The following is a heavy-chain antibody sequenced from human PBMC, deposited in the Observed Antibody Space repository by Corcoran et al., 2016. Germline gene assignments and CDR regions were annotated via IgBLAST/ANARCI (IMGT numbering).Heavy chain of an antibody. Sequence: QMQLVQSGPEVKKPGTSVKVSCKASGFTFTSSAVQWVRQARGQRLEWIGWIVVGSGNTNYAQKFQERVTITRDMSTSTAYMELSSLRSEDTAVYYCAAATGGEGYYYGMDVWGQGTTVTVSS. D-gene: IGHD7-27*01. CDR3: AAATGGEGYYYGMDV. J-gene: IGHJ6*02. CDR1: GFTFTSSA. V-gene: IGHV1-58*01. CDR2: IVVGSGNT.